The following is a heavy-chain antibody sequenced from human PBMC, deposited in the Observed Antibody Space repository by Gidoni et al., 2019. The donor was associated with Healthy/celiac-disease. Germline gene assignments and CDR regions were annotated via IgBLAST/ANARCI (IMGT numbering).Heavy chain of an antibody. V-gene: IGHV4-59*01. CDR2: IYYSWST. CDR3: ARGHSGSYFEFDY. J-gene: IGHJ4*02. CDR1: GGSISSYY. D-gene: IGHD1-26*01. Sequence: QVQLQESGPGLVQPSETLSLTCPVSGGSISSYYWSWLRQPPGKGLEWIGYIYYSWSTNYNPSLKSRVTISVDTSKNQFSLKLSSVTAADTAVYYCARGHSGSYFEFDYWGQGTLVTVSS.